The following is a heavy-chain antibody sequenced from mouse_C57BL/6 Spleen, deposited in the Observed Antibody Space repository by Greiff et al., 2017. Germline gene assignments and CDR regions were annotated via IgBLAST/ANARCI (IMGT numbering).Heavy chain of an antibody. CDR1: GYSITSGYY. V-gene: IGHV3-6*01. D-gene: IGHD1-1*01. J-gene: IGHJ2*01. Sequence: DVQLQESGPGLVKPSQSLSLTCSVTGYSITSGYYWNWIRQFPGNKLEWMGYISYDGSNNYNPSLKNRISITRDTSKNQFFLKLNSVTTEDTATYYCARFTTVVDFDYWGQGTTLTVSS. CDR2: ISYDGSN. CDR3: ARFTTVVDFDY.